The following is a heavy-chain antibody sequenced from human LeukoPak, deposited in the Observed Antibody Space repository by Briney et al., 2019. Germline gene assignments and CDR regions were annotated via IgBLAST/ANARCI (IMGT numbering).Heavy chain of an antibody. CDR2: INPNSGGS. CDR1: GYTFPANY. V-gene: IGHV1-2*02. J-gene: IGHJ4*02. CDR3: ARAPGYSYGIDY. Sequence: ASVKVSCKASGYTFPANYMHWVRQAPGQGLEWMGWINPNSGGSNCAQKFQGRVTMTRETSISTAYMELSRLSSDDTAVYYCARAPGYSYGIDYWGQGTLVTVSS. D-gene: IGHD5-18*01.